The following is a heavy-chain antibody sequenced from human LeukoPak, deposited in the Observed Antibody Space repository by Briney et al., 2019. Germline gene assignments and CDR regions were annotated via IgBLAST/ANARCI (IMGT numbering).Heavy chain of an antibody. D-gene: IGHD3-16*01. CDR1: GFTFSSYS. CDR2: ISWNSGSI. J-gene: IGHJ4*02. Sequence: HPGGSLRLSCAASGFTFSSYSMNWVRQAPGKGLEWVSGISWNSGSIGYADSVKGRFTISRDNAKNSLYLQMNSLRAEDTALYYCAKAEWGMAALLDYWGQGTLVTVSS. V-gene: IGHV3-9*01. CDR3: AKAEWGMAALLDY.